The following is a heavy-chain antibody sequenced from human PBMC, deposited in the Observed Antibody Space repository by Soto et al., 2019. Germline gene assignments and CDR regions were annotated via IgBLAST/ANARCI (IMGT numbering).Heavy chain of an antibody. CDR2: INGYNGNT. Sequence: QVQLEQSGAEVKKPGDSMKVSCKAYGYTFTSYGISWVRQAPGQGLEWMGWINGYNGNTDYPQKVQGRVTMTTDTSTSTAYMELRSLRSDDTAVYYCAREGSAPYYYYGMDVWAQGTTVTVSS. CDR3: AREGSAPYYYYGMDV. V-gene: IGHV1-18*01. D-gene: IGHD6-19*01. CDR1: GYTFTSYG. J-gene: IGHJ6*02.